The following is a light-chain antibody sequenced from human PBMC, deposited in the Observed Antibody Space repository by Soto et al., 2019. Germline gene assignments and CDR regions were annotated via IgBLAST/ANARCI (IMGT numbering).Light chain of an antibody. CDR2: DVS. CDR1: RSDFDGYNY. J-gene: IGLJ1*01. Sequence: QSVVTQPRLVSGSPGQSVTISCTGTRSDFDGYNYVSWYQQHPGKAPKLMIYDVSERPSGVPDRFSGSKSGNTASLTISGLQAEDEADYYCCSYAGSYTSYVFGTGTKVTVL. V-gene: IGLV2-11*01. CDR3: CSYAGSYTSYV.